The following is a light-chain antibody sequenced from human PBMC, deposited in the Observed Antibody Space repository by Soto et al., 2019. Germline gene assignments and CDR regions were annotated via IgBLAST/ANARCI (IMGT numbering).Light chain of an antibody. V-gene: IGKV3-20*01. Sequence: EIVLMKYPGTLSLSPGERATLSCRASQSVRSDYLAWYQQKPGQAPRLHIYGASTRATGIPDRFTGSGSGTDFTLTISRLEPEDFAVYYCQQYGSSPRTFGQGTMV. CDR1: QSVRSDY. CDR3: QQYGSSPRT. CDR2: GAS. J-gene: IGKJ1*01.